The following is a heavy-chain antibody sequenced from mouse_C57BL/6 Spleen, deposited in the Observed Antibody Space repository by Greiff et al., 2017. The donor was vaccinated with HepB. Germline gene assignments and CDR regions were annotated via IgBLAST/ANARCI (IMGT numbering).Heavy chain of an antibody. V-gene: IGHV1-39*01. CDR1: GYSFTDYN. J-gene: IGHJ4*01. CDR2: INPNYGTT. D-gene: IGHD2-12*01. Sequence: EVQVVESGPELVKPGASVKISCKASGYSFTDYNMNWVKQSNGKSLEWIGVINPNYGTTSYNQKFKGKATLTVDQSSSTAYMQLNSLTSEDSAVYYCARGGLYDAEGYYAMDYWGQGTSVTVSS. CDR3: ARGGLYDAEGYYAMDY.